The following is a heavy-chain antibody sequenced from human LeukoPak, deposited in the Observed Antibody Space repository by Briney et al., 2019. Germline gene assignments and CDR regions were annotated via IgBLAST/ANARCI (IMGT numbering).Heavy chain of an antibody. CDR2: IYYSGST. D-gene: IGHD6-19*01. Sequence: PSETLSLTCTVSGGSISSSSYYWGWIRQPPGKGLEWIGSIYYSGSTYYNPSLKSRVTISVDTSKNQFSLKLSSVTAADTAVYYCARQEQWLGDWGQGTLVTVSS. J-gene: IGHJ4*02. V-gene: IGHV4-39*01. CDR1: GGSISSSSYY. CDR3: ARQEQWLGD.